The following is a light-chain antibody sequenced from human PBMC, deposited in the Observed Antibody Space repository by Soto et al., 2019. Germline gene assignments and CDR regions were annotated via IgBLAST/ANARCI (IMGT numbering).Light chain of an antibody. Sequence: QSALTQPASVSGSPGQSITISCTGTSSDVGGYNYVSWYQQHPGKAPKLMIYEVSKRPSGVSNRFSGSKSGNTASLTISGLQAEDEADYYCSSYTSSSTDYVFGPGTKVTVL. J-gene: IGLJ1*01. CDR3: SSYTSSSTDYV. CDR2: EVS. CDR1: SSDVGGYNY. V-gene: IGLV2-14*01.